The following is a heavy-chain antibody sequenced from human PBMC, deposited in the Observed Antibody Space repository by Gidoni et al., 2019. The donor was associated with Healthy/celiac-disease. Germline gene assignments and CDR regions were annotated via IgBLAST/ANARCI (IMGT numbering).Heavy chain of an antibody. CDR2: INHSGST. V-gene: IGHV4-34*01. Sequence: QVQLQQWGAGLLTPSETLSLTCAVYGGSFSGYYWSWIRQPPGKGLEWIGEINHSGSTNYNPSLKSRVTISVDTSKNQFSLKLSSVTAADTAVYYCARRGGGIAAAGVLRPFDYWGQGTLVTVSS. CDR3: ARRGGGIAAAGVLRPFDY. CDR1: GGSFSGYY. J-gene: IGHJ4*02. D-gene: IGHD6-13*01.